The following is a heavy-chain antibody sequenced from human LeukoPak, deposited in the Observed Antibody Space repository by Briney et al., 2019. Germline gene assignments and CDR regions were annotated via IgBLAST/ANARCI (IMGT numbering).Heavy chain of an antibody. J-gene: IGHJ4*02. CDR1: GFTFSTYG. V-gene: IGHV3-33*01. CDR3: VRELGPFTGFDY. Sequence: SGGSLRLSCAASGFTFSTYGMHWVRQAPGKGLEWVAVIWSGGRNKYYADSVRGRFAISRDNSKNTLDLQMSSLRADDTAVYYCVRELGPFTGFDYWGQGTLVTVSS. CDR2: IWSGGRNK. D-gene: IGHD3-16*01.